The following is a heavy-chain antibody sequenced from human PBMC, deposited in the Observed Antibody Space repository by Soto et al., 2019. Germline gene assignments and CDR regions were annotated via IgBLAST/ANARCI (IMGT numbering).Heavy chain of an antibody. CDR2: IRYDGNNK. Sequence: GGSLRLSCTASGFSFSTYGMHWVRQPPGKGLEWVAVIRYDGNNKFYADSVKGRFTTSRDSPTKTLYLQMSSLRVEDTALYYCVRGGAGGVYYGLDVWGQGTTVTVSS. V-gene: IGHV3-33*01. J-gene: IGHJ6*02. CDR3: VRGGAGGVYYGLDV. D-gene: IGHD6-13*01. CDR1: GFSFSTYG.